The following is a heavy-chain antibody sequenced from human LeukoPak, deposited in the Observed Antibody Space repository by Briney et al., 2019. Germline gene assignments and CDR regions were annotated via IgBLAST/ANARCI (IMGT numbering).Heavy chain of an antibody. D-gene: IGHD1-26*01. CDR3: ARLIRRSGGYFDY. Sequence: SETLSLTCTVSGGSISSYYWSWIRQPPGKGLEWIGYIYYSGSTNYNPSLKSRVTISVDTSKNQFSLKLSSVTAADTAVYYCARLIRRSGGYFDYWSQGTLVTVSS. V-gene: IGHV4-59*01. CDR1: GGSISSYY. J-gene: IGHJ4*02. CDR2: IYYSGST.